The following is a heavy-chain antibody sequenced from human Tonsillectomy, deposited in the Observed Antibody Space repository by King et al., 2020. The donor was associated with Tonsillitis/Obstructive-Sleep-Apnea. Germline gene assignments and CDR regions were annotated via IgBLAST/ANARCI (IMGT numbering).Heavy chain of an antibody. V-gene: IGHV4-39*01. CDR1: GDSISSSSYY. Sequence: LQLQESGPGLVKPSEALSLTCIVSGDSISSSSYYWGWVRQPPGKGLEWIGSIYYSGSTYYNPSLESRVTISVDTSKNQFSLKLSSATAADTAMYFCVRQNSYGHHYYYYMDVWGTGTTVTVSS. J-gene: IGHJ6*03. CDR2: IYYSGST. CDR3: VRQNSYGHHYYYYMDV. D-gene: IGHD5-18*01.